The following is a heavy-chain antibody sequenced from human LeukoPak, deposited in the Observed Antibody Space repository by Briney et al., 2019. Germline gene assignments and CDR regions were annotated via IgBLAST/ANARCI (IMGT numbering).Heavy chain of an antibody. CDR1: GGSFSGYY. CDR3: ARHGNYYGSGSYY. Sequence: DPSETLSLTCAVYGGSFSGYYWNWIRQPPGKGLEWIGEINYSGSTNYNPSLKSRVTISVDTSKNQFSLKLSSVTAADTAVYYCARHGNYYGSGSYYWGQGTLVIVSS. V-gene: IGHV4-34*01. J-gene: IGHJ4*02. CDR2: INYSGST. D-gene: IGHD3-10*01.